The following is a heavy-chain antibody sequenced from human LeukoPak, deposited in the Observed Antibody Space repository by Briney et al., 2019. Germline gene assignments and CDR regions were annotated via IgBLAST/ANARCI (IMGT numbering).Heavy chain of an antibody. Sequence: SETLSLTCTISGGSISSYYWSWIRQPPGKGLEWIGYIYYSGSTNYNPSLKSRVTISVDTSKNQFSLKLSSVTAADTAVYYCARTSAAGALGTFDIWGQGTMVTVSS. CDR3: ARTSAAGALGTFDI. V-gene: IGHV4-59*01. D-gene: IGHD6-13*01. J-gene: IGHJ3*02. CDR1: GGSISSYY. CDR2: IYYSGST.